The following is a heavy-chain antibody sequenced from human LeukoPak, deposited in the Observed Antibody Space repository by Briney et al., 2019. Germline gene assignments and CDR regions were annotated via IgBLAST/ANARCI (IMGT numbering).Heavy chain of an antibody. CDR3: AREGVAGTGLDF. CDR2: IIPIFGTA. J-gene: IGHJ4*02. Sequence: ASVKVSCKASGGTFSSYAISWVRQAPGQGLEWMGGIIPIFGTANYAQKFQGRVTITADESTSTAYMELSSLRSEDTAVYYCAREGVAGTGLDFWGQGTLVTVSS. CDR1: GGTFSSYA. D-gene: IGHD6-13*01. V-gene: IGHV1-69*13.